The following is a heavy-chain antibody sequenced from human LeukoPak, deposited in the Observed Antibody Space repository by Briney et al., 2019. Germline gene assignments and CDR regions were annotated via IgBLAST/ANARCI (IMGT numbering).Heavy chain of an antibody. V-gene: IGHV3-48*01. D-gene: IGHD3-3*01. CDR2: ISSSSSTI. Sequence: PGRSLRLSCAASGFTFSTYGMHWVRQAPGKGLEWVSYISSSSSTIYYADSVKGRFTISRDNAKNSLYLQMNSLRAEDTAVYYCARSHRRVFGVDFDYWGQGTLVTVSS. CDR1: GFTFSTYG. J-gene: IGHJ4*02. CDR3: ARSHRRVFGVDFDY.